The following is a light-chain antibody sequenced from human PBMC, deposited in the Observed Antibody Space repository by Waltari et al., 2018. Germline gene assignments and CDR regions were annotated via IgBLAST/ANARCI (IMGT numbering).Light chain of an antibody. CDR1: NIGSKN. V-gene: IGLV3-21*01. Sequence: SYVLTQPPSVSVAPGKTARITCGGSNIGSKNVNWYQQKPGQAPVLGIYYESDRPSGIPERFSGSNSGNTATLTISRVEAGDEADYYCQVWESYGDHLVVFGGGTNLTVL. CDR2: YES. J-gene: IGLJ2*01. CDR3: QVWESYGDHLVV.